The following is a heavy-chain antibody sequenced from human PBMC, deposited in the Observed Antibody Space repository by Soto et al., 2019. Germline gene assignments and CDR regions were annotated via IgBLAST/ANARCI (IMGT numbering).Heavy chain of an antibody. V-gene: IGHV1-69*13. CDR2: IIPIFGTA. J-gene: IGHJ6*02. CDR1: GGTFSSYA. Sequence: SVKVSCKASGGTFSSYAISWVRQAPGQGLEWMGGIIPIFGTANYAQKFQGRVTITADESTSTAYMELSSLRSEDTAVYYCASSASQGVVYYYGMDVCGQGTTVTVSS. D-gene: IGHD6-6*01. CDR3: ASSASQGVVYYYGMDV.